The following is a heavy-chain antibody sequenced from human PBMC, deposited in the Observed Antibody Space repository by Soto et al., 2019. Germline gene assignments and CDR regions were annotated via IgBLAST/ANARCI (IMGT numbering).Heavy chain of an antibody. CDR3: SSIGSGVLGYYYGMDV. CDR1: GFTFSGSA. Sequence: EVQLVESGGGLVQPGGSLKLSCAASGFTFSGSAMHWVRQASGKGLEWVGRIRSKANSYATAYAASVKGRFTISRDDSKYTAYLQMNSLKPEDTAVYYCSSIGSGVLGYYYGMDVWGQGTTVTVSS. J-gene: IGHJ6*02. CDR2: IRSKANSYAT. V-gene: IGHV3-73*02. D-gene: IGHD3-10*01.